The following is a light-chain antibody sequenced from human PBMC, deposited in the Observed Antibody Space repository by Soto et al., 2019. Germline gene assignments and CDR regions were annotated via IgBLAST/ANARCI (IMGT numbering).Light chain of an antibody. CDR1: QGIGDD. V-gene: IGKV1-17*01. Sequence: DFQMTQSPSSLSASVGDTVTISCRASQGIGDDLGWYQQKPGEAPRRLIYGASILPSGVPSRFSGSGSGTEFTLTISGLQPEDCATYFCLEHNTYPFSFGGGTKVEIK. J-gene: IGKJ4*01. CDR2: GAS. CDR3: LEHNTYPFS.